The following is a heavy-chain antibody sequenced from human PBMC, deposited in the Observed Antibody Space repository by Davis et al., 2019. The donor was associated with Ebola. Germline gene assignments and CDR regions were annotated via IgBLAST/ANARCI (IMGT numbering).Heavy chain of an antibody. Sequence: GGSLRLSCAASGFTFSDYSMNWVRQAPGKGLEWVSSISGTSVYIYYADSVKGRFTISRDNAKNSLYLQMNSLRAEDTALYYCAKEGAVAARLYFDYWGQGTLVTVSS. CDR2: ISGTSVYI. J-gene: IGHJ4*02. CDR3: AKEGAVAARLYFDY. CDR1: GFTFSDYS. D-gene: IGHD6-6*01. V-gene: IGHV3-21*04.